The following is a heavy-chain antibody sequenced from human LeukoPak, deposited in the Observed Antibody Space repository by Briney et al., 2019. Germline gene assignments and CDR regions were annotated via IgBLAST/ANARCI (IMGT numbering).Heavy chain of an antibody. CDR1: GFTFNRYW. V-gene: IGHV3-74*01. CDR2: IDSDGIST. J-gene: IGHJ4*02. D-gene: IGHD5-24*01. CDR3: ARRDYLDN. Sequence: PGGSLRLSCAASGFTFNRYWMYWVRQAPGKGLVWVSRIDSDGISTNYADSVKGRFTISRDNAKNTPFLQMNSLRAEDTAVYFCARRDYLDNWGQGTLVTVSS.